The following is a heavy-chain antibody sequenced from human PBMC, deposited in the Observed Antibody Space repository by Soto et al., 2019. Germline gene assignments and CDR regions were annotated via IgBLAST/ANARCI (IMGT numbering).Heavy chain of an antibody. V-gene: IGHV2-26*01. CDR3: ARMDGDYNYYGLDV. CDR2: FFSDAGR. CDR1: GFSLTNGRMG. Sequence: SGPTLANPTETLTLTCSVSGFSLTNGRMGVSWIRQPPGKALEWLAHFFSDAGRSYSTSMQSRLNMYKDSSGSQVVLTMTNMAPADTATYFCARMDGDYNYYGLDVWGHGIAVTVSS. D-gene: IGHD4-17*01. J-gene: IGHJ6*02.